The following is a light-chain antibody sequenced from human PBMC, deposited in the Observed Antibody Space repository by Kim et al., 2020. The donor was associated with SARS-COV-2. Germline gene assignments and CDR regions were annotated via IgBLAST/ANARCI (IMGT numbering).Light chain of an antibody. CDR3: QQCIHSPLT. CDR1: RIVGNY. CDR2: GAS. V-gene: IGKV3-11*01. Sequence: PEKSAPPSCTSRRIVGNYLAWYQQKPGQAPLFLIYGASSRATGIPARFSGSGSGTDFTLTISSLEPEDFAVYYCQQCIHSPLTFGRGTKVDIK. J-gene: IGKJ4*01.